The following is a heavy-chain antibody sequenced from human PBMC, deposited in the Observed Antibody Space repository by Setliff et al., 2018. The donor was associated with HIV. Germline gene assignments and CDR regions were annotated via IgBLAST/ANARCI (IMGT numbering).Heavy chain of an antibody. Sequence: KPSETLSLTCTVSSGSIFSHYWSWIRQPPGKGLEWIGYIYYSGSTNYNPSLKSRVSISVDTSKNQFSLKLSSVTAADTAVYYCAREAVFGVVPDDAFDIWGQGTMVTVSS. J-gene: IGHJ3*02. CDR1: SGSIFSHY. V-gene: IGHV4-59*11. D-gene: IGHD3-3*01. CDR2: IYYSGST. CDR3: AREAVFGVVPDDAFDI.